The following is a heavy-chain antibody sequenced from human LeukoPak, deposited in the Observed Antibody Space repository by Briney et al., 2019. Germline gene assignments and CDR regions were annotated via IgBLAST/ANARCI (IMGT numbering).Heavy chain of an antibody. Sequence: ASVKVSCKVSGYTLTELSMHWVRQAPGKGLEWMGGFDPEDGETIYAQKFQGRVTMTEDTSTDTAYMELSSLRSEDTAVYYCARDDGSGSYSTLKVWGQGTLVIVSS. D-gene: IGHD3-10*01. V-gene: IGHV1-24*01. CDR1: GYTLTELS. CDR2: FDPEDGET. CDR3: ARDDGSGSYSTLKV. J-gene: IGHJ4*02.